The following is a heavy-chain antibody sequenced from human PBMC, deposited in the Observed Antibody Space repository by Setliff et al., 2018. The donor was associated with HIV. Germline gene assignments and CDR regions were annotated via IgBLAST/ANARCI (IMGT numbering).Heavy chain of an antibody. Sequence: GGSLRLSCAVSGFTFSNYAMHWVRQASGKGLEWVAVISYDGNYKYYSDSVKGRFTISRDNSKNTLYLQMDSLRPKDTAAYYFARAPSWQRQVDFWGQGTLVTVSS. CDR1: GFTFSNYA. J-gene: IGHJ4*02. CDR3: ARAPSWQRQVDF. V-gene: IGHV3-30*04. CDR2: ISYDGNYK. D-gene: IGHD6-25*01.